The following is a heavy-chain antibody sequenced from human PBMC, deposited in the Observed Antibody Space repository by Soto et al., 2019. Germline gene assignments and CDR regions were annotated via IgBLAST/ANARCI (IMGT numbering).Heavy chain of an antibody. CDR1: GDSVSSNSAA. D-gene: IGHD2-2*02. J-gene: IGHJ6*02. CDR3: ARVGPRYCSSTSCYKYGIDV. V-gene: IGHV6-1*01. Sequence: SQTLSLTCAISGDSVSSNSAAWNWIRQSPSRGLEWLGRTYYRSKWYNEYAVSVKSRITINPDTSKNQFSLQLDSVTPEDTAVYYCARVGPRYCSSTSCYKYGIDVWGQGTTVTVSS. CDR2: TYYRSKWYN.